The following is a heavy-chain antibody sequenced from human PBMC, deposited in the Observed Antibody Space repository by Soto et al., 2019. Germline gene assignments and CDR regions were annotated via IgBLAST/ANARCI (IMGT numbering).Heavy chain of an antibody. CDR1: DSPISSYY. Sequence: PSETLSLTCSVSDSPISSYYWGWFRQPPGQGLEWVGYVYYTGTTTYNPSLKSRVTVSLDTSKNQFSLNLRSVTAADTAVYYCARVRGNQLLGWFDPWGQGTXVTVSS. CDR3: ARVRGNQLLGWFDP. CDR2: VYYTGTT. V-gene: IGHV4-59*08. D-gene: IGHD2-2*01. J-gene: IGHJ5*02.